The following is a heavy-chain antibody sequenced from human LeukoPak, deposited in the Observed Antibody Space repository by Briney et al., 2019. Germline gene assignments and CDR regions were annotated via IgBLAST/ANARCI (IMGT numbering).Heavy chain of an antibody. Sequence: SETLSLTCAVYGGSFSGYYWSWIRQPPGKGLEWIGEINHSGSANYNPSLKSRVTISVDTSKNQFSLKLSSVTAADTAVYYCARYGNSGIRYWGQGTLVTVSS. CDR2: INHSGSA. CDR3: ARYGNSGIRY. J-gene: IGHJ4*02. D-gene: IGHD4-23*01. V-gene: IGHV4-34*01. CDR1: GGSFSGYY.